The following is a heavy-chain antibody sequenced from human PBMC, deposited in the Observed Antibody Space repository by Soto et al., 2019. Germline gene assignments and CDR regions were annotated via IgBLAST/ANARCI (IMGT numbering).Heavy chain of an antibody. CDR2: ISSSSSTI. D-gene: IGHD3-22*01. Sequence: EVQLVESGGGLVQPGGSLRLSCAASGFTFSSYSMNWVRQAPGKGLEWVSYISSSSSTIYYADSVKGRCTISRDNAKNALYRQINTLRDEDTAVYYCAIWGEVVDLDAFDIWGQGTMVTVSS. J-gene: IGHJ3*02. CDR1: GFTFSSYS. V-gene: IGHV3-48*02. CDR3: AIWGEVVDLDAFDI.